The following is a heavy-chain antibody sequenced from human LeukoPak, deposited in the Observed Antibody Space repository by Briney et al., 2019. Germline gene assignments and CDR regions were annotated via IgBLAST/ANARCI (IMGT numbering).Heavy chain of an antibody. Sequence: QPGGSLRLSCAASGFTFSRYAMSWVRQAPGKGLEWVSVISGTGDNTYYADSVKGRFTISRDNSKNTLYLQMNNLSPEDTAVYYCAKAQWLVFGGLDYWGQGSLVTVSS. CDR1: GFTFSRYA. CDR2: ISGTGDNT. J-gene: IGHJ4*02. V-gene: IGHV3-23*01. D-gene: IGHD6-19*01. CDR3: AKAQWLVFGGLDY.